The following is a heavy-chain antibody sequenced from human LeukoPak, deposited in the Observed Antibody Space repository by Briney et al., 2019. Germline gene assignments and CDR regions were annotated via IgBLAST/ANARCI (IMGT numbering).Heavy chain of an antibody. V-gene: IGHV4-34*01. J-gene: IGHJ6*03. CDR1: GGSFSGYY. CDR2: INHSGST. CDR3: ARGFVYYYYYMDV. Sequence: PSETLSLICAVYGGSFSGYYWSWIRQPPGKGLEWIGEINHSGSTNYNPSLKSRVTISVDTSKNQFSLKLSSVTAADTAVYYCARGFVYYYYYMDVWGKGTTVTVSS.